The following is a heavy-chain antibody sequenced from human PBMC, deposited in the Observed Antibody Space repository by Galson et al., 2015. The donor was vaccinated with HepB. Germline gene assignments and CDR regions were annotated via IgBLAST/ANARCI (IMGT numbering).Heavy chain of an antibody. V-gene: IGHV1-24*01. CDR1: GYTLTELS. Sequence: SVKVSCKVSGYTLTELSMHWVRQAPGKGLEWMGGFDPEDGETIYAQKFQGRVTMTEDTSTDTAYMELSSLRSEDTAVYYCATPAQITMIRAGAFDIWGQGTMVTVSS. D-gene: IGHD3-22*01. CDR3: ATPAQITMIRAGAFDI. CDR2: FDPEDGET. J-gene: IGHJ3*02.